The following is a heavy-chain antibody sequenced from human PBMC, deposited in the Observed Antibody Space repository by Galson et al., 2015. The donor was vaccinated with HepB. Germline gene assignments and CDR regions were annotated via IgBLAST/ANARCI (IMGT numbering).Heavy chain of an antibody. Sequence: SLRLSCATSGFTFSNYGMSWVRQAPGKGLEWVSGISGGGDNTYYAESAKGRFTISRDNSKNTFYLQMGSLRAEDTAVYFCAKGVGPNKGGYFDHWGQGTLVTVSS. CDR1: GFTFSNYG. CDR2: ISGGGDNT. V-gene: IGHV3-23*01. J-gene: IGHJ4*02. D-gene: IGHD1-26*01. CDR3: AKGVGPNKGGYFDH.